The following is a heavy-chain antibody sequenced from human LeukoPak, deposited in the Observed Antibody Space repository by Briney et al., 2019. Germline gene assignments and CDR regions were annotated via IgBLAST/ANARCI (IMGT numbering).Heavy chain of an antibody. J-gene: IGHJ4*01. V-gene: IGHV3-11*01. D-gene: IGHD2-8*01. Sequence: GGSLRLSCVVSGFSFSDSYMTWIRQTPGKGLEWLAYISGSGSDIYYADSVKGRFTISRDNAKNSQYLQMNSLRPEDTALYYCSTDPRLLMYWGHGTLVTVSS. CDR1: GFSFSDSY. CDR3: STDPRLLMY. CDR2: ISGSGSDI.